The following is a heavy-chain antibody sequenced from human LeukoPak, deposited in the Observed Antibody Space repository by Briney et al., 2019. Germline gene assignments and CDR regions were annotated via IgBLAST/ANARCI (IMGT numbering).Heavy chain of an antibody. CDR2: MSRSGDII. CDR3: ARDWGYHYDSSDYGGYYFDS. Sequence: GGSLRLSCAASGFTFSDYNMNWVRQVPGKGLESVSYMSRSGDIIYYADSVKGRFTISRDNAKNSLYLQMNSLGAEDTALYYCARDWGYHYDSSDYGGYYFDSWGQRTLVTVSS. V-gene: IGHV3-48*01. J-gene: IGHJ4*02. CDR1: GFTFSDYN. D-gene: IGHD3-22*01.